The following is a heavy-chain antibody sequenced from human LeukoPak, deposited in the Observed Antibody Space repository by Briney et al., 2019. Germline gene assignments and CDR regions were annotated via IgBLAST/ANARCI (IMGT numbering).Heavy chain of an antibody. CDR1: GFTFSFDM. Sequence: PGGSLRLSCTASGFTFSFDMMNWVRQAPGKGLEWVSSISTSSSHIYYADSLKGRFTVSRDNAKNSLYLQMNNLRAEDTAVYYCARDDNWNDKPFDLWGPGTLVTVSS. J-gene: IGHJ4*02. V-gene: IGHV3-21*01. D-gene: IGHD1-20*01. CDR2: ISTSSSHI. CDR3: ARDDNWNDKPFDL.